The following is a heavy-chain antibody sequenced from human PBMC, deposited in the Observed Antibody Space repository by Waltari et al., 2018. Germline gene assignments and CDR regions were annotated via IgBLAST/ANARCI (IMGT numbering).Heavy chain of an antibody. J-gene: IGHJ4*02. CDR1: GFTFSSYA. CDR2: ISGSGGST. D-gene: IGHD3-22*01. CDR3: AKDGPISTMIVVVISSAFGYFDY. V-gene: IGHV3-23*04. Sequence: EVQLVESGGGLVQPGGSLRLSCAASGFTFSSYAMSWVRQAPGKGLEWVSAISGSGGSTSSADSVKGRFTISRDHSKNTLYLQMNSLRAEDTAVYYCAKDGPISTMIVVVISSAFGYFDYWGQGTLVTVSS.